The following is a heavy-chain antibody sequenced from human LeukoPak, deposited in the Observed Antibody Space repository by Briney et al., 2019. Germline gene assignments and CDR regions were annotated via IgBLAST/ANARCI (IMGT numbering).Heavy chain of an antibody. Sequence: ASVKVSCKASGYTFTGYYMHWVRQAPGQGLEWMGWINPNSGGTNYAQKFQGRVTMTRDTSISTAYMELSRLRSDDTAVYYCARDLGYYDSSGYGYWGQGTLVTVSS. J-gene: IGHJ4*02. CDR3: ARDLGYYDSSGYGY. CDR2: INPNSGGT. V-gene: IGHV1-2*02. D-gene: IGHD3-22*01. CDR1: GYTFTGYY.